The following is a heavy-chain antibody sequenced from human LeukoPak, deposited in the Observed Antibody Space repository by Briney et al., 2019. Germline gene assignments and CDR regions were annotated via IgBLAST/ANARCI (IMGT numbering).Heavy chain of an antibody. V-gene: IGHV4-59*08. D-gene: IGHD1-1*01. J-gene: IGHJ3*02. Sequence: SETLSLTCTVSGGSISSYYWSWIRQPPGKGLEWIGYIYYSGSTNYNPSLKSRVTISVDTSKNQFSLKLSSVTAADTAVYYCARLRVRELASDIWGQGTMVTVSS. CDR1: GGSISSYY. CDR2: IYYSGST. CDR3: ARLRVRELASDI.